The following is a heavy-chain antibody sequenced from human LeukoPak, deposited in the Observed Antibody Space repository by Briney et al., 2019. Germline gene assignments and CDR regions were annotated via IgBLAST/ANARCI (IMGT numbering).Heavy chain of an antibody. CDR1: GDSVSSSSAA. D-gene: IGHD5-24*01. CDR3: ARDLGDGYNWFDP. V-gene: IGHV6-1*01. J-gene: IGHJ5*02. CDR2: TYYRSKWYN. Sequence: SQTPSLTCAISGDSVSSSSAAWNWIRQSPSRGLEWLGRTYYRSKWYNDYAVSVKSRITINPDTSKNQFSLQLDSVTPEDTAVYYCARDLGDGYNWFDPWGQGTLVTVSS.